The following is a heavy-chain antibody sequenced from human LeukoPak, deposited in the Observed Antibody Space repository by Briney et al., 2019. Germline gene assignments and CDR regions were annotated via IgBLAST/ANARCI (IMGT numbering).Heavy chain of an antibody. J-gene: IGHJ1*01. CDR2: INPNSGGT. V-gene: IGHV1-2*02. CDR3: ASMSDILTGYPYYPGFQH. CDR1: GYTFTGYY. D-gene: IGHD3-9*01. Sequence: ASVKVSCKASGYTFTGYYMHWVRQAPGQGLEWMGWINPNSGGTNYAQKFQGRVTMTRDTSISTAYMELSRLRSDDTAVYYCASMSDILTGYPYYPGFQHWGQGTLVTVSS.